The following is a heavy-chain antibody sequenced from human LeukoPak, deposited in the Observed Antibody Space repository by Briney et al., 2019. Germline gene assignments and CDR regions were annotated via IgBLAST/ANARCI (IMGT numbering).Heavy chain of an antibody. J-gene: IGHJ6*02. D-gene: IGHD1-26*01. CDR1: GFTFSSYA. Sequence: GGSLRLSCAASGFTFSSYAMSWVRQAPGKGLEWVAGISRSGGSTYYADSVKGRFTISRDISKNTLYVQMNSLRAEDAAVYYCAKDKGWGYSSYDYYGMDVWGQGTTVTVSS. CDR2: ISRSGGST. CDR3: AKDKGWGYSSYDYYGMDV. V-gene: IGHV3-23*01.